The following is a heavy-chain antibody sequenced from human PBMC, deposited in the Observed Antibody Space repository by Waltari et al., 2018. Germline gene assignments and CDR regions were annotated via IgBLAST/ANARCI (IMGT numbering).Heavy chain of an antibody. CDR1: GGSFSGYH. CDR3: ARHPEEGDYGDYVGPGGYYYYYMDV. CDR2: INHSGST. D-gene: IGHD4-17*01. J-gene: IGHJ6*03. V-gene: IGHV4-34*01. Sequence: QVQLQQWGAGLLKPSETLSLTCAVYGGSFSGYHGSGIRQPPGKVLDWMGEINHSGSTNYNPSLKSRVTISVDTSKNQFSLKLSSVTAADTAVYYCARHPEEGDYGDYVGPGGYYYYYMDVWGKGTTVTVSS.